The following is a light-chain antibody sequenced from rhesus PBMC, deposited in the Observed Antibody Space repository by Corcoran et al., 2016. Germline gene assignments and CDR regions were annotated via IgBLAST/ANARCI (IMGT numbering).Light chain of an antibody. CDR3: QQGYNTPWT. CDR1: QGLSIW. CDR2: AAF. Sequence: DIQMTQSPSSLSASVGDKVTITCRASQGLSIWLAWYQQKPGKAPRLLIYAAFTLQSGVPSSFSGSGTGKDYTISISSLQPEDFATYYCQQGYNTPWTFGQGTKVEIK. J-gene: IGKJ1*01. V-gene: IGKV1-18*01.